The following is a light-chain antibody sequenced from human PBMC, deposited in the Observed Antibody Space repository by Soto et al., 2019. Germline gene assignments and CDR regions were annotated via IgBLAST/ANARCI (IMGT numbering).Light chain of an antibody. V-gene: IGKV3-11*01. Sequence: EIVLTQSPATLSLSPGERATLSCRASQSVSSYLAWYQQKPGPAPRLLIHDTSTRASGIPGRFSGSGSGTYFALTISGLQPEDFAVYYCQQRSDLISFGGGTKVEI. CDR1: QSVSSY. CDR2: DTS. CDR3: QQRSDLIS. J-gene: IGKJ4*01.